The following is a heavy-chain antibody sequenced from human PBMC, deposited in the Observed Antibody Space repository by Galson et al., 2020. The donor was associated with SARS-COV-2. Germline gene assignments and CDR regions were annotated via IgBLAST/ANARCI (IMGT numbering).Heavy chain of an antibody. Sequence: SLKNSCAAPVYTFRSYAMHWVRQAPGKGLEWVAVISYEGSNKYSAESVKGRFTLSRDNSKNTLYLQMNSLRAEDTAVYYCARDQPSGDYGFWAFDYWGQGTLVTVSS. V-gene: IGHV3-30*04. CDR3: ARDQPSGDYGFWAFDY. CDR2: ISYEGSNK. CDR1: VYTFRSYA. J-gene: IGHJ4*02. D-gene: IGHD4-17*01.